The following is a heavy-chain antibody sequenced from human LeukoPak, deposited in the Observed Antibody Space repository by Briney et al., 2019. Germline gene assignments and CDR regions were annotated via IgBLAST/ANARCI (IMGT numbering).Heavy chain of an antibody. CDR3: ARDQYQWFGDSPGAFDI. CDR1: GFTFSSYS. CDR2: ISSSSSTI. Sequence: PGGSLRLSCAASGFTFSSYSMNWVRQAPGKGLEWVSYISSSSSTIYYADSVKGRFTISRDNAKNSLYLQMNSLRAEDTAVYYCARDQYQWFGDSPGAFDIWGQGTMVIVSS. J-gene: IGHJ3*02. V-gene: IGHV3-48*01. D-gene: IGHD3-10*01.